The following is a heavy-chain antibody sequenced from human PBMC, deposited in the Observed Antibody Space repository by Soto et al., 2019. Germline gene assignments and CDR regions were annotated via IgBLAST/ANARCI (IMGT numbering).Heavy chain of an antibody. CDR1: GYSFTSYW. CDR3: ASSPRGYCSSTSCRELGNYYGMDV. CDR2: IDPSDSYT. V-gene: IGHV5-10-1*01. Sequence: GESLKISCKGSGYSFTSYWISWVRQMPGEGLEWMGRIDPSDSYTNYSPSFQGHVTISAGKSISTAYLQWSSLKASDTAMYYCASSPRGYCSSTSCRELGNYYGMDVWGQGTTVTVSS. D-gene: IGHD2-2*01. J-gene: IGHJ6*02.